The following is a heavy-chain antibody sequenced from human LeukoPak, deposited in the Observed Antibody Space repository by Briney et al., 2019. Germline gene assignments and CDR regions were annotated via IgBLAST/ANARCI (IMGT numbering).Heavy chain of an antibody. CDR3: ARLHVKFYCSGGSCYPGH. V-gene: IGHV3-23*01. D-gene: IGHD2-15*01. J-gene: IGHJ4*02. CDR1: GFTFSSYA. CDR2: ISGSGGST. Sequence: GGSERLSCAASGFTFSSYAMSWVRQAPGKGLEWVSAISGSGGSTYYADSVKGRFTISRDNAKNSLYLQMNSLRAEDTAVYYCARLHVKFYCSGGSCYPGHWGQGTLVTVSS.